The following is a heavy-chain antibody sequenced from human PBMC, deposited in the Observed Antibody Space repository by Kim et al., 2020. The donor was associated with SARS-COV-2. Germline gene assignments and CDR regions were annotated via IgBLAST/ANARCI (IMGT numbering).Heavy chain of an antibody. D-gene: IGHD5-12*01. J-gene: IGHJ4*02. CDR1: GGSISSGSYY. CDR2: IYTSGST. Sequence: SETLSLTCTVSGGSISSGSYYWSWIRQPAGKGLEWIGRIYTSGSTNYNPSLKSRVTISVDTSKNQFSLKLSSVTAADTAVYYCARDRVEMATIVADYWGQGTLVTVSS. CDR3: ARDRVEMATIVADY. V-gene: IGHV4-61*02.